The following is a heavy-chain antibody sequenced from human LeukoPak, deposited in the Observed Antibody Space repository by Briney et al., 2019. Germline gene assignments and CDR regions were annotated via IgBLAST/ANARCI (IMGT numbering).Heavy chain of an antibody. D-gene: IGHD1-1*01. J-gene: IGHJ4*02. V-gene: IGHV3-23*01. CDR1: GFTFSSIA. Sequence: GGSLTLSCAASGFTFSSIAMTWVRQAPGKGLEWVSTIRSNGETTYNADSVKGRFTISRDHSKKTLYLQLNSLRVGDTAIYYCAKGQELDDGVFDSWGQGTLVTVSS. CDR2: IRSNGETT. CDR3: AKGQELDDGVFDS.